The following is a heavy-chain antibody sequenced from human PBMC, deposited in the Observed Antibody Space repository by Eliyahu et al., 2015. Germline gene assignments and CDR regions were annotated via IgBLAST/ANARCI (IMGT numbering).Heavy chain of an antibody. Sequence: EVQLVESGGGLVQPGGSLRLSCSASGFPFSSYAMHWVRQAPGKGLEYVSAISSNGGSTYYADSVKGRFTISRDNSKNTLYLQMSSLRAEDTAVYYCTYSSSRGSDFQHWGQGTLVTVSS. CDR3: TYSSSRGSDFQH. CDR1: GFPFSSYA. J-gene: IGHJ1*01. CDR2: ISSNGGST. V-gene: IGHV3-64D*06. D-gene: IGHD6-13*01.